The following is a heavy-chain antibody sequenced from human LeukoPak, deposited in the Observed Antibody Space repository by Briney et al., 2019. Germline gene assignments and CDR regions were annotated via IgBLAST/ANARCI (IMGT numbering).Heavy chain of an antibody. CDR1: GFTYSSFG. Sequence: GGSLRLSCAASGFTYSSFGMHWVRQAPGKGLEWVAFIRYDGSNKYYAGSMKGRFTISRDNSKNTLYLHMNSLRAEDTAVYYCAADSSGYYYVNYWGQGTLVTVSS. V-gene: IGHV3-30*02. CDR3: AADSSGYYYVNY. J-gene: IGHJ4*02. CDR2: IRYDGSNK. D-gene: IGHD3-22*01.